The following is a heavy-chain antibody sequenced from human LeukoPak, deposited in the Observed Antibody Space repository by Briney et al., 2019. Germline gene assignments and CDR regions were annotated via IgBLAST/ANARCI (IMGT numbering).Heavy chain of an antibody. CDR2: ISYDGSNK. Sequence: PGRSLRLSCAASGFTFSSYAMHWVRQAPGKGLEWVAVISYDGSNKYYADSVKGRFTISRDNSKNTLYLQMNSLRAEDMAVYYCASPAEQLDYYYYGMDVWGQGTTVAVSS. CDR1: GFTFSSYA. V-gene: IGHV3-30*04. D-gene: IGHD6-13*01. J-gene: IGHJ6*02. CDR3: ASPAEQLDYYYYGMDV.